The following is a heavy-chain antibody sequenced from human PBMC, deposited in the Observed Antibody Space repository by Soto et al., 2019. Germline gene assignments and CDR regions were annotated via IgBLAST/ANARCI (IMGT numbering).Heavy chain of an antibody. D-gene: IGHD5-12*01. CDR3: ARERGYSGYYYFDY. Sequence: SVKVSCKASGGTFSSYTISWVRQAPGQVLYWMVCIIPILGIANYAHKFQGRVTISADKSTSTAYIELSSLRSDDSAVYYCARERGYSGYYYFDYWGQGTLVTVSS. V-gene: IGHV1-69*10. CDR2: IIPILGIA. CDR1: GGTFSSYT. J-gene: IGHJ4*02.